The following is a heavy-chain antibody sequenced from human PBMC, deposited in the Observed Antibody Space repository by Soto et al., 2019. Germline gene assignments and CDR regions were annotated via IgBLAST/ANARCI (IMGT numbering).Heavy chain of an antibody. J-gene: IGHJ4*02. CDR3: AKDLTYYGSAPGSDYNPISEAY. CDR1: GFTFSDSW. Sequence: EVQLVESGGGLVQPGGSLRLSCTASGFTFSDSWMTWVRQAPGKGLEWVARIKPDESEKYYVDSVRGRFSISRDNAKNSLSLQMSSLRAEDTAVYYCAKDLTYYGSAPGSDYNPISEAYWGQGTLVTVSS. D-gene: IGHD3-10*01. V-gene: IGHV3-7*01. CDR2: IKPDESEK.